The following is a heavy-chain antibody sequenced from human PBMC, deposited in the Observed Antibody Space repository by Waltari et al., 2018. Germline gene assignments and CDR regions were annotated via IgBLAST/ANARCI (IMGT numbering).Heavy chain of an antibody. CDR2: IYHSGST. CDR1: GYSISSGYY. Sequence: QVQLQESGPGLVKPSETLSLTCAVSGYSISSGYYWGWSRQPTGKGLEWIGSIYHSGSTYYNPSLKSRVTISVDTSKNQFSLKLSSVTAADTAVYYCASTPRYDFWSGYHYWYFDLWGRGTLVTVSS. CDR3: ASTPRYDFWSGYHYWYFDL. D-gene: IGHD3-3*01. V-gene: IGHV4-38-2*01. J-gene: IGHJ2*01.